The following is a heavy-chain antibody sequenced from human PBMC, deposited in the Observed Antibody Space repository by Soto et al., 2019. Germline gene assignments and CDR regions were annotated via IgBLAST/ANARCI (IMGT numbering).Heavy chain of an antibody. Sequence: QLQLQESGPGLVKPSETLSLTCIVSGGSISNSNFYWGWIRQPPGRGLEWIGNIFYSGSTYQNPSLKSRVTFSLDRSKNQFSLNLSSVTAADTAVYYCAGRIGYVGFFDYWGQGSLVTVSS. CDR3: AGRIGYVGFFDY. J-gene: IGHJ4*02. CDR2: IFYSGST. CDR1: GGSISNSNFY. D-gene: IGHD5-12*01. V-gene: IGHV4-39*01.